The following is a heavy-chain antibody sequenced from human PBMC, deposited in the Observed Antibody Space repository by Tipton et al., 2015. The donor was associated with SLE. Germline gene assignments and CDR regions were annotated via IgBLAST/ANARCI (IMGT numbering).Heavy chain of an antibody. CDR3: ASGVEGGGFDY. CDR2: IYHSGST. J-gene: IGHJ4*02. Sequence: TLSLTCTVSGYSISSGYYWGWIRQPPGKGLEWIGSIYHSGSTYYNPSLKSRVTISVDTSKNQFSLKLSSVTAADTVVYYCASGVEGGGFDYWGQGTLVTVSS. D-gene: IGHD1-1*01. V-gene: IGHV4-38-2*02. CDR1: GYSISSGYY.